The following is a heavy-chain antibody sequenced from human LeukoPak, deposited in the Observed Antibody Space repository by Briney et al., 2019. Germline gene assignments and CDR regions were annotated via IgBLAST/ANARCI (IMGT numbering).Heavy chain of an antibody. CDR1: GGSISSSSYY. V-gene: IGHV4-39*01. CDR2: MYYSGST. Sequence: PSETLSLTCTVSGGSISSSSYYWGWIRQPPGKGLEWIGSMYYSGSTYYNPSLKSRVTISVDTSKNQFSLKLSSVTAADTAVYYCARLNGGSCDYWGQGTRVPVPS. CDR3: ARLNGGSCDY. J-gene: IGHJ4*02. D-gene: IGHD2-15*01.